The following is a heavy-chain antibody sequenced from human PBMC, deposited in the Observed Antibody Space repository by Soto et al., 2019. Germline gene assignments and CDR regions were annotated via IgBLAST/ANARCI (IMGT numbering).Heavy chain of an antibody. D-gene: IGHD6-19*01. CDR3: ARGVAAPTWGNDYGMDV. CDR1: GDSVSSNNAA. Sequence: QVQLQQSGPGLVKPSQTLSLTCAISGDSVSSNNAAWNWIRQSPSRGLEWLGRTYYRSKWYNDYAVSVKSRITINPDTSKNQFSLQLNSVPPEDTAVYYCARGVAAPTWGNDYGMDVWGQGTTVTVSS. J-gene: IGHJ6*02. CDR2: TYYRSKWYN. V-gene: IGHV6-1*01.